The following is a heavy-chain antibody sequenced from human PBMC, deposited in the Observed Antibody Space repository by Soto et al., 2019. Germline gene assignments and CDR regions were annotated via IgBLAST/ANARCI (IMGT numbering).Heavy chain of an antibody. Sequence: GASVKVSCKASGYTFTSYDINWVRQATGQGLEWMGWMNPNSGNTGYAQKFQGRVTMTRNTSISTAYMELSSLRSEDTAVYYCARERSAAGIGWFDPWGQGTLVTVS. J-gene: IGHJ5*02. CDR1: GYTFTSYD. D-gene: IGHD6-13*01. CDR2: MNPNSGNT. V-gene: IGHV1-8*01. CDR3: ARERSAAGIGWFDP.